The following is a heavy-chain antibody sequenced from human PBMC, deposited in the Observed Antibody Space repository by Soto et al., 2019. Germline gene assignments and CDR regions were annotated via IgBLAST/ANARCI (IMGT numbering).Heavy chain of an antibody. D-gene: IGHD3-22*01. V-gene: IGHV3-66*01. J-gene: IGHJ4*02. CDR2: IYSGGST. Sequence: GGSLRLSCAASGFTVSSNYMSWVRQAPGKGLEWVSVIYSGGSTYYADSVKGRFTISRDNSKNTLYLQMNSLRAEDTAVYYCARDYYDSIGFDYWGQGTLVTVSS. CDR3: ARDYYDSIGFDY. CDR1: GFTVSSNY.